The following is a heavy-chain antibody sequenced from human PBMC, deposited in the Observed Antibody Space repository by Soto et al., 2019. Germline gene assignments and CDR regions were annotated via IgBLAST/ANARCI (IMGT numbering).Heavy chain of an antibody. D-gene: IGHD3-22*01. CDR3: TRDSYDSSGYYYDFFDY. CDR1: GFTFSSHW. J-gene: IGHJ4*02. V-gene: IGHV3-7*01. CDR2: IKVDGSEK. Sequence: EVQLVESGGGLVQPGGSLRLSCADSGFTFSSHWMSWVRQAPGKGLEWVANIKVDGSEKYYVDSVRGRFSISRDNAKDSLYLQMNSLRAEDTAVYYCTRDSYDSSGYYYDFFDYWGQGTLVTVSS.